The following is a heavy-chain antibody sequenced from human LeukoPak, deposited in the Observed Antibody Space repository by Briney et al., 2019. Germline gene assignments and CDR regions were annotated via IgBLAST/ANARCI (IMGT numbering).Heavy chain of an antibody. Sequence: GGSLRLSCAASGFTLTNAWMNWVRQAPGKGLEWVSYISSSGSTIYYADSVKGRFTISRDNAKNSLYLQMNSLRAEDTAVYYCAELGITMIGGVWGKGTTVTISS. CDR1: GFTLTNAW. CDR3: AELGITMIGGV. CDR2: ISSSGSTI. J-gene: IGHJ6*04. D-gene: IGHD3-10*02. V-gene: IGHV3-48*04.